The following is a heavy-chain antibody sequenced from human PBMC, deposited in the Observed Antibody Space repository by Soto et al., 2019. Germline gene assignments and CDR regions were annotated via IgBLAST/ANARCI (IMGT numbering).Heavy chain of an antibody. D-gene: IGHD2-15*01. CDR2: VIPIFGTA. Sequence: QVEPVPAGAGGEEPGASGEVSCQAPGGPFRRYAISWVRPAPGPGPAWGGGVIPIFGTAKYAQKFPGRVTITADESTSTGYMELSSLRSEDTAVYYCARSQGGSSSLDIYYYYYYGMDVWGQGTTVTVSS. J-gene: IGHJ6*02. V-gene: IGHV1-69*01. CDR3: ARSQGGSSSLDIYYYYYYGMDV. CDR1: GGPFRRYA.